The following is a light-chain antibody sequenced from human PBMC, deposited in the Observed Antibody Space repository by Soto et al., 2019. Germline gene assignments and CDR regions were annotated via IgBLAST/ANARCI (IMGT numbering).Light chain of an antibody. V-gene: IGKV1-27*01. CDR2: APS. CDR3: QDYNSAPFT. Sequence: DIQMTQSPSSLSASVGDRVTITCRASQAISNYLAWYQQKSGRVPKLLIYAPSTLQPGVPSRFSGSDSGTDFALTISSLQPEDVATDYCQDYNSAPFTFGPGTKVDIK. J-gene: IGKJ3*01. CDR1: QAISNY.